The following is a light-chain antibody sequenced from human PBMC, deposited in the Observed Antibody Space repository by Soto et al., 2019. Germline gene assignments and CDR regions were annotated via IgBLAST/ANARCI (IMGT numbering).Light chain of an antibody. J-gene: IGLJ3*02. Sequence: QSVLTQPPSVSGTPGQRVTISCSGSNSNIGSHLVNWYQQVPGTAPRLLIYTNNQRPSGVPDRFSDSKSGTSASLAISGLQSEDEADYYCATWDGSLQGWVFGGGTKLTVL. CDR1: NSNIGSHL. V-gene: IGLV1-44*01. CDR2: TNN. CDR3: ATWDGSLQGWV.